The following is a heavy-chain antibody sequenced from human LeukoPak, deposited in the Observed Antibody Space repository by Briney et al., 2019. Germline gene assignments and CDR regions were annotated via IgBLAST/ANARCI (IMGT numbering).Heavy chain of an antibody. CDR3: ARAAYCGGDCYSYGMDV. V-gene: IGHV1-69*13. Sequence: SVKVSCKASGGTFSSYAISWVRQAPGQGLEWMGGIIPIFGTANYAQKFQGRVTITADESTSTAYMELSSLRSEDTAVYYCARAAYCGGDCYSYGMDVWGQGTTVTVSS. CDR1: GGTFSSYA. J-gene: IGHJ6*02. D-gene: IGHD2-21*01. CDR2: IIPIFGTA.